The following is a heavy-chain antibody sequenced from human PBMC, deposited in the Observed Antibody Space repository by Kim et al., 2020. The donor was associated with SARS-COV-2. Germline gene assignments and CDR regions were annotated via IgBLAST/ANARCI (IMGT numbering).Heavy chain of an antibody. J-gene: IGHJ1*01. CDR1: GFTFSSYA. D-gene: IGHD3-16*02. CDR3: AKDLTITFGGVIPEYFQH. V-gene: IGHV3-23*01. Sequence: GGSLRLSCAASGFTFSSYAMSWVRQAPGKGLEWVSAISGSGGSTYYADSVKGRFTISRDNSKNTLYLQMNSLRAEDTAVYYCAKDLTITFGGVIPEYFQHWGQGTLVTVSS. CDR2: ISGSGGST.